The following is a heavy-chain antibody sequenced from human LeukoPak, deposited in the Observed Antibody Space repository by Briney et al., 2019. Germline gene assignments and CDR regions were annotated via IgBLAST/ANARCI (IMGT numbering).Heavy chain of an antibody. V-gene: IGHV4-30-2*01. Sequence: PSQTLSLTCPVSGGSISSGGYSWSWIRQPPGKGLEWIGYIYHSGSTYYNPSLKSRVTISVDRSKNQFSLKLSSVTAADTAVYYCAIPPLWRGERDAFDIWGQGTMVTVSS. CDR2: IYHSGST. CDR3: AIPPLWRGERDAFDI. D-gene: IGHD1-1*01. CDR1: GGSISSGGYS. J-gene: IGHJ3*02.